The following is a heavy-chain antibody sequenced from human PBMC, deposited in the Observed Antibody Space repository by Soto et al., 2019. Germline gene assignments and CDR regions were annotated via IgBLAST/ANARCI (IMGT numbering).Heavy chain of an antibody. CDR1: GCSISYNSYY. J-gene: IGHJ1*01. D-gene: IGHD2-2*01. Sequence: PXETLSLTCSVAGCSISYNSYYWGWIRQPPGKGLEWVGGIFYTGTTYYSPSLKDRVTISVDTSKNSFSLNLTSVTAADTAVYFCARLVVVAPVANDWGHGTLVTVSS. CDR3: ARLVVVAPVAND. V-gene: IGHV4-39*02. CDR2: IFYTGTT.